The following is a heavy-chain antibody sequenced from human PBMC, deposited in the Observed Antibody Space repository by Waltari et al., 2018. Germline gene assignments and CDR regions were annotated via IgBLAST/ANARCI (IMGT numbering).Heavy chain of an antibody. D-gene: IGHD2-15*01. V-gene: IGHV3-7*01. Sequence: EVQLVESGGGLVQPGGSLRLSCAASGFTFSSYWMCWVRQAPGKGLEWVANRREDGSEKDYVDSVKGRFTISRDNAKNSLYLQMNSLRAEDTAVYYCARVRWFDYWGQGTLVTVSS. CDR1: GFTFSSYW. J-gene: IGHJ4*02. CDR3: ARVRWFDY. CDR2: RREDGSEK.